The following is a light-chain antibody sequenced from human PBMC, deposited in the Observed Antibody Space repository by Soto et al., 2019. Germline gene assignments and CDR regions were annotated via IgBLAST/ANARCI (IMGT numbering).Light chain of an antibody. J-gene: IGKJ4*01. CDR2: WES. CDR1: QSVLYSSKNKNF. V-gene: IGKV4-1*01. Sequence: DIVMTQSPDSLAVSLGERATINCKSSQSVLYSSKNKNFLAWYQQKPGQPPKKLIYWESTRESGVPDRFSGSGSGTDFTLTISSLQAEDVAVYYCQQYYSTPLTFGGGTKVEIK. CDR3: QQYYSTPLT.